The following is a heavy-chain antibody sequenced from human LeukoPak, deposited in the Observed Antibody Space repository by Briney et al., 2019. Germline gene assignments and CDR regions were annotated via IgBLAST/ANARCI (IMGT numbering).Heavy chain of an antibody. D-gene: IGHD6-6*01. CDR2: INSDGIIT. CDR1: GFTFSSYW. J-gene: IGHJ5*02. Sequence: PGGSLRLSCAASGFTFSSYWMHWVRQAPGKGLVWVSRINSDGIITTYADSVKGRFTISRDNAKNTLYLQMNSLRAEDTAVYYCANRPPYSSSSENWFDPWGQGTLVTVSS. V-gene: IGHV3-74*01. CDR3: ANRPPYSSSSENWFDP.